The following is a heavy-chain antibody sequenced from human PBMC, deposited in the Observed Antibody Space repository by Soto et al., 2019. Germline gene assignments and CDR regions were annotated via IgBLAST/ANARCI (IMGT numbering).Heavy chain of an antibody. Sequence: SETLSLTCTVSGGSISSSSYYWGWIRQPPGKGLEWIGSIYYSGSTYYNPSLKSRVTISVDTSKNQFSLKLSSVTAADTAVYYCARRAGIVLMVYAEYYMDVWCKGTTVT. D-gene: IGHD2-8*01. CDR3: ARRAGIVLMVYAEYYMDV. J-gene: IGHJ6*03. CDR2: IYYSGST. CDR1: GGSISSSSYY. V-gene: IGHV4-39*01.